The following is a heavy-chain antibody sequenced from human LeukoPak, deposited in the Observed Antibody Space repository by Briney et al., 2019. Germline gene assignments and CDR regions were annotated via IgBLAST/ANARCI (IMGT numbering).Heavy chain of an antibody. CDR2: ISYDEFNK. J-gene: IGHJ6*02. CDR1: GFTFSDYY. Sequence: GGSLRLSCAASGFTFSDYYMSWIRQAPGKGLEWVAVISYDEFNKYYGGSVKGRFTISRDNPKNALYLQMNSLRADDTAVYYCANSRRDGYNQWYYGMDVWGQGTTVTVSS. CDR3: ANSRRDGYNQWYYGMDV. V-gene: IGHV3-30*18. D-gene: IGHD5-24*01.